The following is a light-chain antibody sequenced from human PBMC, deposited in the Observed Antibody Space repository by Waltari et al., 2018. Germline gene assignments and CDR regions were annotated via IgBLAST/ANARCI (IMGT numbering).Light chain of an antibody. J-gene: IGLJ2*01. Sequence: QSALTQPASVSGSPGPSLTISFTGTRRDVATYDLVSWFQQHPGKAPKLIIYEVTKRPSGISDRFSGFKSGNTASLTISGLRAEDDTDYYCSSYAGHNTWIFGGGTKLTVL. CDR2: EVT. CDR1: RRDVATYDL. CDR3: SSYAGHNTWI. V-gene: IGLV2-23*02.